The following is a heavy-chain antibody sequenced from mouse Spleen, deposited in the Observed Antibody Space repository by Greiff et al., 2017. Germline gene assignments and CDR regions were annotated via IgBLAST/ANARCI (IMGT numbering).Heavy chain of an antibody. V-gene: IGHV3-1*01. J-gene: IGHJ2*01. CDR2: ISYSGST. CDR1: GYSITSGYD. Sequence: EVQLQESGPDMVKPSQSLSLTCTVTGYSITSGYDWHWIRHFPGNKLEWMGYISYSGSTNYNPSLKSRISITHDTSKNHFFLKLNSVTTEDTATYYCARRNYGRDYFDYWGQGTTLTVSS. CDR3: ARRNYGRDYFDY. D-gene: IGHD1-1*01.